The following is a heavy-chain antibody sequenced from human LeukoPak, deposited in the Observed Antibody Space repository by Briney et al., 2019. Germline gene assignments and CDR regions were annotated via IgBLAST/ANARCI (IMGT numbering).Heavy chain of an antibody. V-gene: IGHV3-53*01. J-gene: IGHJ4*02. Sequence: GGSLRLSCAASGFTVSTNYMAWVRQAPGKGLEWVSVIYNTGTTYYTDSVKGRFTISRDNAKNTLYLQMNSLRAEDTAVYYCARDGGGYYSFDYWGQGTLVTVSS. CDR2: IYNTGTT. CDR3: ARDGGGYYSFDY. CDR1: GFTVSTNY. D-gene: IGHD3-22*01.